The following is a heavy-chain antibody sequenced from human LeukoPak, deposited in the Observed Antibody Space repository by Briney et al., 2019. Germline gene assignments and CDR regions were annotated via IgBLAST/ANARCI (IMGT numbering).Heavy chain of an antibody. V-gene: IGHV3-7*01. CDR3: LRGDRRDY. CDR1: GFSVSGYW. J-gene: IGHJ4*02. CDR2: VKQDGSER. Sequence: GGSLRLSCAVSGFSVSGYWMSWVRQAPGKGLEWVANVKQDGSERYYVDSVKGRFTISRDNAKNSLYLQMNRLRAEDTAVYYCLRGDRRDYWGQGTLVTVSS.